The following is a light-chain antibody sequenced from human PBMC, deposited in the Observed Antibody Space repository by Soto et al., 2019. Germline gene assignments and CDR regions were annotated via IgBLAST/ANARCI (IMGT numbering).Light chain of an antibody. V-gene: IGLV1-40*01. CDR2: DND. J-gene: IGLJ3*02. CDR3: QSYDSSLSSWV. Sequence: QSVRTQPPSVSGAPGQRVTISCTGGSSNIGAGYVVHWYQHLPGTAPKVLIYDNDNRPSEIPDRFSASKSGTSASLAITGLQAEDEADYYCQSYDSSLSSWVFGGGTKLTVL. CDR1: SSNIGAGYV.